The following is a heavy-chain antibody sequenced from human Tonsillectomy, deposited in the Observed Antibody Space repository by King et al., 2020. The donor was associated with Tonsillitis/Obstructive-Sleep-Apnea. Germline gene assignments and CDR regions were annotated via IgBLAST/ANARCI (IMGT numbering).Heavy chain of an antibody. D-gene: IGHD2-2*01. J-gene: IGHJ4*02. CDR1: GFTFSNAW. V-gene: IGHV3-15*01. Sequence: VQLVESGGGLVKPGGSLRLSCAASGFTFSNAWMSWVRQAPGKGLECISRIKSKTDGGTTDYAAPVKGRFTISRDDSKNTLYLQMNSLKTEDTAVYDCTTYCSSTSCYLTYYFDYWGQGTLVTVSS. CDR3: TTYCSSTSCYLTYYFDY. CDR2: IKSKTDGGTT.